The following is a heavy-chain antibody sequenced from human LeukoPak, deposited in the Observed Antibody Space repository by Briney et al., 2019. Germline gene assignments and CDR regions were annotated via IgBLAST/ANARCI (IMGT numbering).Heavy chain of an antibody. CDR1: GFTFTDYA. J-gene: IGHJ4*02. CDR2: ISASGSTT. Sequence: GGTLRLSCAASGFTFTDYAMGWVRQAPGQGLEWASTISASGSTTYYADSVRGRFTISRDNSKNTLSLQMSSLRAEDTAVYYCAKARTPYNSGFDYWGQGTLVAVSS. V-gene: IGHV3-23*01. CDR3: AKARTPYNSGFDY. D-gene: IGHD6-19*01.